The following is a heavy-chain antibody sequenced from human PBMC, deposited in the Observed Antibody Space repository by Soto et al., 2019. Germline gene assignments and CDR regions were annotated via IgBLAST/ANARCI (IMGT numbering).Heavy chain of an antibody. Sequence: GGSLRLSCAASGFTFSDYYITWIRQAPGRGLEWVSYISSSSRYTYFADSVKGRFTISRDNAKNSMYLQMNSLAVEDTAVYYCAKIMLTVTTAAFDLWGQGTMVTVSS. J-gene: IGHJ3*01. CDR3: AKIMLTVTTAAFDL. CDR2: ISSSSRYT. CDR1: GFTFSDYY. V-gene: IGHV3-11*03. D-gene: IGHD4-17*01.